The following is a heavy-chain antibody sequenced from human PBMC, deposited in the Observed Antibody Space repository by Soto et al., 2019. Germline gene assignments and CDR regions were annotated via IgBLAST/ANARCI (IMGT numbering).Heavy chain of an antibody. CDR2: ISSTSSYT. CDR3: ARGGRWPMDY. J-gene: IGHJ4*02. V-gene: IGHV3-11*06. CDR1: GFTFSDYY. Sequence: GGSLRLSCAASGFTFSDYYMSWIRQAPGKGLEWVSYISSTSSYTKYADSVKGRFTISRDNAKNSLYLQMNSLRAEDTAVYYCARGGRWPMDYWGQGTLVTVSS.